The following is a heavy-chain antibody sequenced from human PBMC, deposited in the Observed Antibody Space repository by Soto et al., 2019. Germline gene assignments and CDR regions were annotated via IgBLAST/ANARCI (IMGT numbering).Heavy chain of an antibody. Sequence: SLKVSCKASGGTFSSYTISWVRQAPGQGLEWMGRIIPILGIANYAQKFQGRVTITADKSTSTAYMELSSLRSEDTAVYYCERDYPPYGDYTLDVWGKGTTVTVSS. V-gene: IGHV1-69*04. CDR2: IIPILGIA. J-gene: IGHJ6*04. CDR3: ERDYPPYGDYTLDV. CDR1: GGTFSSYT. D-gene: IGHD4-17*01.